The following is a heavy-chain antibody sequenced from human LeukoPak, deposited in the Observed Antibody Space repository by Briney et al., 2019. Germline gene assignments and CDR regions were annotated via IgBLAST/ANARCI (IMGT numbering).Heavy chain of an antibody. CDR2: ITTNSGVT. Sequence: GAPVKVSCTASGYSFTPYYMHWGREAPRHGLECMGWITTNSGVTNSAQKFQGRVTMTRDTSITTAYMELSRLRSDDTAMCYCARDDSSSWSPATYWGQGTLVTVSS. D-gene: IGHD6-13*01. CDR1: GYSFTPYY. CDR3: ARDDSSSWSPATY. V-gene: IGHV1-2*02. J-gene: IGHJ4*02.